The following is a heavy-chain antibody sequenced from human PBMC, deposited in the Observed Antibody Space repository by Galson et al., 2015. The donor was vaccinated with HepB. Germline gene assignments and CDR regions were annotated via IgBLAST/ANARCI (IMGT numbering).Heavy chain of an antibody. CDR3: ARNPASYDYFNMDV. V-gene: IGHV3-48*01. J-gene: IGHJ6*02. Sequence: SLRLSCAASGVTIPSYSMNWVRKAPGKGLEWLAYISAGSTTVYYAASVRGRFTLSRDNAQNFLYLHMNSLRGEDTAVYYCARNPASYDYFNMDVWGHGTTVTVSS. CDR1: GVTIPSYS. CDR2: ISAGSTTV.